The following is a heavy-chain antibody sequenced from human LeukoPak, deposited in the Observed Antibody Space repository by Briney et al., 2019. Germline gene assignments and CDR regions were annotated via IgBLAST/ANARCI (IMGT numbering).Heavy chain of an antibody. J-gene: IGHJ5*02. D-gene: IGHD1-26*01. CDR2: IYSGST. CDR1: GGSITSNTYF. Sequence: SETLSLTCIVSGGSITSNTYFWDWIRQTPGKGLEWIGSIYSGSTYYNPSLKSRVTISLYTSKNQFSLKLISVTVADTAIYYCARGQGATVPQVGKNWFDPWGQGTRVTVSS. CDR3: ARGQGATVPQVGKNWFDP. V-gene: IGHV4-39*07.